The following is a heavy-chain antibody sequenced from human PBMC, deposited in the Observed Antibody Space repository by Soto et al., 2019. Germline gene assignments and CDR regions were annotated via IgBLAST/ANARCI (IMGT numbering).Heavy chain of an antibody. CDR3: ARHRGIEYSSSRRYNGAWFEP. J-gene: IGHJ5*02. V-gene: IGHV4-39*01. Sequence: PSETLSLACNFSVGSIASHNYYGAWMRQPPWKGLEWIGSIYYTGSTYYSPSLKSRVTISGDTSKNQFYLSLTSVTASATAVYYCARHRGIEYSSSRRYNGAWFEPWGQGTLVIVS. D-gene: IGHD6-13*01. CDR2: IYYTGST. CDR1: VGSIASHNYY.